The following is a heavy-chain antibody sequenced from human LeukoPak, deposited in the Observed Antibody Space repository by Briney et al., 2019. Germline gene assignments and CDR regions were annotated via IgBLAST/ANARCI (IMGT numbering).Heavy chain of an antibody. CDR2: IYYSGST. J-gene: IGHJ4*02. Sequence: GSLRLSCAGSEFTFRSYSMHWVRQPPGKGLEWIGSIYYSGSTYYNPSLKSRVTISVDTSKNQFSLKLSSVTAADTAVYYCASPYYYGSGGPFDYWGQGTLVTVSS. CDR3: ASPYYYGSGGPFDY. CDR1: EFTFRSYSMH. D-gene: IGHD3-10*01. V-gene: IGHV4-39*01.